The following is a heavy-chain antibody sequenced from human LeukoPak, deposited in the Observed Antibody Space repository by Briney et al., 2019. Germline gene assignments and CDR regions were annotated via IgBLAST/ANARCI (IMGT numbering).Heavy chain of an antibody. D-gene: IGHD3-16*01. CDR3: ARDAMRGGDLDY. J-gene: IGHJ4*02. CDR1: GGTFSSYA. V-gene: IGHV1-69*13. CDR2: IIPIFGTA. Sequence: SVKVSCKASGGTFSSYAISWVRQAPGQGLEWMGGIIPIFGTANYAQKFQGRVTITADESTSTAYMELSSLRSEDTAVYYCARDAMRGGDLDYWGQGTLVTVSS.